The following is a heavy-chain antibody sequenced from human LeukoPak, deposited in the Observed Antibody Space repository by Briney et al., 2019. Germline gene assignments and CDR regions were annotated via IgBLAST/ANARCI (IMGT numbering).Heavy chain of an antibody. Sequence: SETLSLTCTVSGGSISSYYWSWVRQPAGKGLEWIGRIYISGSTNYNPSLKSRVTMSVDTSKNQFSLKLSSLTAADTAVYYCAASPHYYASSGYFQGNDAFDIWGQGTMVTVSS. CDR1: GGSISSYY. CDR3: AASPHYYASSGYFQGNDAFDI. J-gene: IGHJ3*02. CDR2: IYISGST. D-gene: IGHD3-22*01. V-gene: IGHV4-4*07.